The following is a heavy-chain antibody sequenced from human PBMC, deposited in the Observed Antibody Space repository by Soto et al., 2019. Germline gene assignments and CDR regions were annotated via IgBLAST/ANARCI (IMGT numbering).Heavy chain of an antibody. D-gene: IGHD1-26*01. Sequence: PGGSLRLSCAASGFTFSSYDMHWVRQATGKGLEWVSAIGTAGDTYYPGSVKGRFTISRENAKNSLYLQMNSLRAEDTAVYYCARGLWEWELLGDGVFDYWGQGTLVTVSS. J-gene: IGHJ4*02. CDR3: ARGLWEWELLGDGVFDY. CDR2: IGTAGDT. CDR1: GFTFSSYD. V-gene: IGHV3-13*01.